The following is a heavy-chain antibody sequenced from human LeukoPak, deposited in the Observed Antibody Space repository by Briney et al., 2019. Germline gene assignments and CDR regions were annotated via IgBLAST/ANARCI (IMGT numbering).Heavy chain of an antibody. CDR2: VYFSGTS. CDR1: GGSVGSGTYY. V-gene: IGHV4-61*01. Sequence: SETLSLTCSVSGGSVGSGTYYETWIRQPPGKGLEWIGHVYFSGTSSYNPSLKSRVTISADTSKNQFSLKLISVTAADTAVYFCARRRMIRGVIIFDYWGPGALVTVSS. D-gene: IGHD3-10*01. CDR3: ARRRMIRGVIIFDY. J-gene: IGHJ4*02.